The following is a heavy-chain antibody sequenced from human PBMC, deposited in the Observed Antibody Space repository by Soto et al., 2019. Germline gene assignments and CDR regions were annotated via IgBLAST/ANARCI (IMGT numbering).Heavy chain of an antibody. Sequence: QVQLVQSGAEVKKPGSSVKVSCKASGGTFSSYAISWVRQAPGQGLEWMGGIIPIFGTANYAQKFQGRVTTTADESTRLAYMELSSVRSEDTVVYYCARIPGTDYYYYGMDVWGQGTTVTVSS. CDR1: GGTFSSYA. CDR2: IIPIFGTA. J-gene: IGHJ6*02. D-gene: IGHD1-1*01. CDR3: ARIPGTDYYYYGMDV. V-gene: IGHV1-69*12.